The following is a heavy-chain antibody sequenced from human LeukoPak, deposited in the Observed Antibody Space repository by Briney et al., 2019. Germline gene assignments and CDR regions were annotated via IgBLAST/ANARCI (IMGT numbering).Heavy chain of an antibody. Sequence: GGSLRLSCAASGFTFSDYAMGWVRQAPGKGLEWVSAISGSGGSTYYADSVKGRFTISRDNSKNTLYLQMNSLRAEDTAVYYCAKDLSGVAEYSSSWYAFDIWGQGTLVTVSS. CDR1: GFTFSDYA. V-gene: IGHV3-23*01. J-gene: IGHJ3*02. D-gene: IGHD6-13*01. CDR3: AKDLSGVAEYSSSWYAFDI. CDR2: ISGSGGST.